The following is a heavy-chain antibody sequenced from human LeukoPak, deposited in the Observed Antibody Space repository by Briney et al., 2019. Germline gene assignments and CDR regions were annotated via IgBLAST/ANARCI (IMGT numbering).Heavy chain of an antibody. CDR2: IKQDGSEK. D-gene: IGHD2-15*01. CDR3: ARDSADQGYCSGGSCYEVNWFDP. CDR1: GFTFSSYW. Sequence: GGSLRLSCAASGFTFSSYWMSWVRQAPGKGLEWVANIKQDGSEKYYVDSVKGRFTISRDNAKNSLCLQMNSLRAEDTAVYYCARDSADQGYCSGGSCYEVNWFDPWGQGTLVTVSS. V-gene: IGHV3-7*01. J-gene: IGHJ5*02.